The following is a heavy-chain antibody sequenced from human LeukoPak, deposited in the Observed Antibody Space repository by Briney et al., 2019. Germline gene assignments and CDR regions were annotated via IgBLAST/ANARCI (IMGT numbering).Heavy chain of an antibody. D-gene: IGHD4-17*01. Sequence: SETLSLTCTVSGGSISSSSYYWGWIRQPPGKGLEWIGSIYYSGSTYYNPSLKSRVTISVDTSKNQLSLKLSSVTAADTAVYYCARVEDDYGDYIGYWGQGTLVTVSS. CDR2: IYYSGST. V-gene: IGHV4-39*07. CDR1: GGSISSSSYY. CDR3: ARVEDDYGDYIGY. J-gene: IGHJ4*02.